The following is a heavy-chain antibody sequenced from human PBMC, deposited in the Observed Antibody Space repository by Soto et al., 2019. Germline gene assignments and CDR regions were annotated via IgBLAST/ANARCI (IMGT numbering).Heavy chain of an antibody. J-gene: IGHJ6*03. CDR1: GYTFINYY. Sequence: QVQLVQSGAEVKKPGASVKVSCKASGYTFINYYIHWVRQAPGQGLEWMGVINPNGGSTVYAQKFQGRVTLTRDTSTSTAYVELSSLRSDDTAVYFCVRATAARQRDYSYHYYLHIWGKGTTVTVSS. D-gene: IGHD6-6*01. CDR2: INPNGGST. CDR3: VRATAARQRDYSYHYYLHI. V-gene: IGHV1-46*03.